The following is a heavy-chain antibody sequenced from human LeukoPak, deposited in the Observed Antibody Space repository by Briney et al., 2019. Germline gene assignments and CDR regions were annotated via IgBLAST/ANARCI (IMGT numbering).Heavy chain of an antibody. J-gene: IGHJ3*02. CDR1: GGSISGYY. CDR3: ARGPPHKSYSGSYSDI. CDR2: IYYSGST. V-gene: IGHV4-59*01. D-gene: IGHD1-26*01. Sequence: PSETLSLTCTVSGGSISGYYWSWIRQPPGKGLEWIGYIYYSGSTNYNPSLKSRVTISVDTSKNQFSLKLSSVTAADTAVYYCARGPPHKSYSGSYSDIWGQGTMVTVSS.